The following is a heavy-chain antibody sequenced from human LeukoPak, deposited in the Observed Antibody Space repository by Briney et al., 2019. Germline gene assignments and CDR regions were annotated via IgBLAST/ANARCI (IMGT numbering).Heavy chain of an antibody. D-gene: IGHD3-10*01. V-gene: IGHV4-39*02. CDR1: GGSISSSSYY. Sequence: SETLSLTCTVSGGSISSSSYYWGWIRQPPGKGLECIGSIYYSGSPYYNPSLKSRVTISADTSKNQFSLKLSSVTAADTAVYYCARDRKLLWFGDLGYWGQGTLVTVSS. J-gene: IGHJ4*02. CDR2: IYYSGSP. CDR3: ARDRKLLWFGDLGY.